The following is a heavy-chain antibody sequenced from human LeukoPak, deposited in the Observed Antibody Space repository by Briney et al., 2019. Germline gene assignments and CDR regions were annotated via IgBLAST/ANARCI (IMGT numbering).Heavy chain of an antibody. Sequence: PGGSLRLSCAASGFTFSSYSMNWVRQAPGKGLEWVSYISSSSSTIYYADSVKGRFTISRDNAKNSLYLQMNSLRDEDTAVYYCARDDYDFWSGPETHYDYWGQGTLVTVSS. J-gene: IGHJ4*02. D-gene: IGHD3-3*01. CDR3: ARDDYDFWSGPETHYDY. CDR1: GFTFSSYS. CDR2: ISSSSSTI. V-gene: IGHV3-48*02.